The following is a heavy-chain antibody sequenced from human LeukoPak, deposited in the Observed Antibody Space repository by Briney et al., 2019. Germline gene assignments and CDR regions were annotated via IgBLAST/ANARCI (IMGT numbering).Heavy chain of an antibody. CDR3: ARHPIVVVVAAIDY. J-gene: IGHJ4*02. V-gene: IGHV4-39*01. D-gene: IGHD2-15*01. Sequence: SETLSLTCTVSGGSISSSSYYWGWIRQPPGKGLEWIGSIYYSGSTYYNPSLKSRVTISVDTSKNQFSLKLSSVTAADTAVYYSARHPIVVVVAAIDYWGQGTLVTVSS. CDR1: GGSISSSSYY. CDR2: IYYSGST.